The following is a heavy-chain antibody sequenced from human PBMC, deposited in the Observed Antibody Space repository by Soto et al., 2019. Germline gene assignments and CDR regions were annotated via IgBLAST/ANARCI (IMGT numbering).Heavy chain of an antibody. V-gene: IGHV3-74*01. CDR1: GFTFSSRW. CDR3: ARGTQTTVTTRLFDC. CDR2: INSDGTTI. D-gene: IGHD4-17*01. Sequence: GGSLRLSCAASGFTFSSRWMHWVRQAPGKGLVWVSRINSDGTTITYADSVKGRYTISRDNAKNTLYLQMNSLRAEDTAVYYCARGTQTTVTTRLFDCWGQGTLVTVSS. J-gene: IGHJ4*02.